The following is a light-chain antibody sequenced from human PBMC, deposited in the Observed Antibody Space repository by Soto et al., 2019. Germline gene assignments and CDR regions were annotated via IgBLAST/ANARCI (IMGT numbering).Light chain of an antibody. Sequence: EIVLTQSPATLSLSPGERATLSCRASQSVSSYLAWYQQKPGQAPRLLIYDASNRATGIPARFSGSGSGTDFTLTISSLEPEDFAVYYCQQRKNWPPWTFGQGTKEEIK. J-gene: IGKJ1*01. CDR2: DAS. V-gene: IGKV3-11*01. CDR3: QQRKNWPPWT. CDR1: QSVSSY.